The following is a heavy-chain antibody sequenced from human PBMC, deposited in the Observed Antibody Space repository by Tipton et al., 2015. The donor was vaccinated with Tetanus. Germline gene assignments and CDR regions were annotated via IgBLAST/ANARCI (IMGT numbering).Heavy chain of an antibody. CDR2: MGPSTGHA. CDR1: AYAFTSYD. V-gene: IGHV1-8*01. CDR3: ARGNRGSSWYF. Sequence: QSGPEVKKPGASVRISCMAFAYAFTSYDLNWVRQAGGQGLEWLGYMGPSTGHAAYAQKFQGRVTMTRNITTTTAYMELRNLRADDTAVYYCARGNRGSSWYFWGQGTLVTVSS. D-gene: IGHD6-13*01. J-gene: IGHJ4*02.